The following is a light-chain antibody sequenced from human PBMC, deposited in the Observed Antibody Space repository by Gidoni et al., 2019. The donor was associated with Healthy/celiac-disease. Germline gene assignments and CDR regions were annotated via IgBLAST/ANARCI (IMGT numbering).Light chain of an antibody. Sequence: EIVMTQSPATLSVSPGERATLSCRASQSVSSNLAWYQQKPGQAPRLLIYGASTRATGIPARFSGSGSGTECTLTISSLQSEDFAVYYCQQYNNWLLFTFXPXTKVDIK. CDR1: QSVSSN. J-gene: IGKJ3*01. V-gene: IGKV3-15*01. CDR2: GAS. CDR3: QQYNNWLLFT.